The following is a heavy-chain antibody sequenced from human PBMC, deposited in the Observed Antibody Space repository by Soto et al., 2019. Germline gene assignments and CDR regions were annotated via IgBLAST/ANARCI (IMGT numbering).Heavy chain of an antibody. CDR2: IYYSGST. J-gene: IGHJ6*03. CDR1: GGSISSGGYY. CDR3: ARVDCSSTSCYHYYMDV. D-gene: IGHD2-2*01. V-gene: IGHV4-31*03. Sequence: QVQLQESGPGLVKPSQTLSLTCTVSGGSISSGGYYWSCIRQHPGKGLEWSGYIYYSGSTYYNPSLKSRVTISVDTSKNQFSLKLSSVTAADTAVYYCARVDCSSTSCYHYYMDVLGKGTTVTVSS.